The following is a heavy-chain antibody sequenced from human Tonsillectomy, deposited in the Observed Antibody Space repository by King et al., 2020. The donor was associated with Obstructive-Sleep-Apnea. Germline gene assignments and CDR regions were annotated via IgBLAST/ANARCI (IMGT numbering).Heavy chain of an antibody. D-gene: IGHD6-19*01. J-gene: IGHJ6*02. CDR1: GFTFSSYS. CDR2: ISNRSSYI. V-gene: IGHV3-21*01. Sequence: DVQLVESGGGLVKPGGSLRLSCAASGFTFSSYSMNWVRQAPGKGLELVSSISNRSSYIYYADSVKGRFTISRDNAKNSLYLKMNSLRAEDTVVYYCARDRSSGGYGMDVWGQGTTVTVSS. CDR3: ARDRSSGGYGMDV.